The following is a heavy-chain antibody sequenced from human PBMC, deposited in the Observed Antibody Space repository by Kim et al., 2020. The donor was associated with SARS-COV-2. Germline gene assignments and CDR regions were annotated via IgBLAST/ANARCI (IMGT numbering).Heavy chain of an antibody. CDR2: ISCSGDST. CDR3: AKFALYDSSGSTFDY. Sequence: GGSLRLSCAASGFTLRNYAMTWVRQAPGKGLEWVSAISCSGDSTYYADSVKGRFTISRDNSKNTLYLQMNSLRAEDTAVYYCAKFALYDSSGSTFDYWGQGTLVTVSS. CDR1: GFTLRNYA. V-gene: IGHV3-23*01. J-gene: IGHJ4*02. D-gene: IGHD3-22*01.